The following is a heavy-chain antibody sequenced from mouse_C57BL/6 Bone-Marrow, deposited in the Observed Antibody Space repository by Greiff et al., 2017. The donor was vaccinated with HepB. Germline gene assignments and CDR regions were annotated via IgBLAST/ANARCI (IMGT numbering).Heavy chain of an antibody. CDR1: GYTFTNYW. CDR3: AREPYGYAMDY. Sequence: QVHVKQSGAELVRPGTSVKMSCKASGYTFTNYWIGWAKQRPGHGLEWIGDIYPGGGYTNYNEKFKGKATLTADKSSSTAYMQFSSLTSEDSAIYYCAREPYGYAMDYWGQGTSVTVSS. D-gene: IGHD1-1*02. J-gene: IGHJ4*01. CDR2: IYPGGGYT. V-gene: IGHV1-63*01.